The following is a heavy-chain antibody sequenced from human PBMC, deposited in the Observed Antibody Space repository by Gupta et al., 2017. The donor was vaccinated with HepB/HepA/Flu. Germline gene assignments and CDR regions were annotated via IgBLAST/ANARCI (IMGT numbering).Heavy chain of an antibody. V-gene: IGHV3-9*01. D-gene: IGHD2-8*01. J-gene: IGHJ4*02. CDR2: ISWNSGSI. CDR3: AKDILMVYASSAGIDY. CDR1: GFTFDDYA. Sequence: EVQLVESGGGLVQPGRSLRLSCAASGFTFDDYAMHWVRQAPGKGLEWVSGISWNSGSIGYADSVKGRFTISRDNAKNSLYLQMNSLRAEDTALYYCAKDILMVYASSAGIDYWGQGTLVTVSS.